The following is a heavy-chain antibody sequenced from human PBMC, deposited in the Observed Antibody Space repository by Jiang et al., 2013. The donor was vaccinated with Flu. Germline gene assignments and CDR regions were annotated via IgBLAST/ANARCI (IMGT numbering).Heavy chain of an antibody. CDR3: AREHYGDYYIDY. Sequence: VQLLESGGGLVQPGGSLRLSCVASGFSFSTYWMSWVRQAPGKGLEWVANIKEMEVRNLCRLCEGPIHHLQRQRQELTVSTNEQPESRGHGRLLCAREHYGDYYIDY. CDR2: IKEMEVR. V-gene: IGHV3-7*03. CDR1: GFSFSTYW. D-gene: IGHD4-17*01. J-gene: IGHJ4*01.